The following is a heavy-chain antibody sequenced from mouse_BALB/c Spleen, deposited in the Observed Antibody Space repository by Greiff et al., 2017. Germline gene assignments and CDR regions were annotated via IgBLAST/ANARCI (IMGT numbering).Heavy chain of an antibody. J-gene: IGHJ4*01. CDR3: ARYGYYGDYYAMDY. D-gene: IGHD2-3*01. CDR2: IWAGGST. V-gene: IGHV2-9*02. Sequence: VHLVESGPGLVAPSQSLSITCTVSGFSLTSYGVHWVRQPPGKGLEWLGVIWAGGSTNYNSALMSRLSISKDNSKSQVFLKMNSLQTDDTAMYYCARYGYYGDYYAMDYWGQGTSVTVSS. CDR1: GFSLTSYG.